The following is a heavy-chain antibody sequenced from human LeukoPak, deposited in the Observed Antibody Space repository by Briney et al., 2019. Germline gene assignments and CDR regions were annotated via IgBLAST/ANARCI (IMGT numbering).Heavy chain of an antibody. Sequence: SEALSLTCAVYGGSFRGYYWSWIRQPPGEGLEWIGEINHSGSTNYNPSLKSRVTISVDTSKNQFSLKLSDVTAADTAVYSCARGRYGDYERYFDYWGQGTLVTVSS. J-gene: IGHJ4*02. CDR2: INHSGST. V-gene: IGHV4-34*01. CDR3: ARGRYGDYERYFDY. CDR1: GGSFRGYY. D-gene: IGHD4-17*01.